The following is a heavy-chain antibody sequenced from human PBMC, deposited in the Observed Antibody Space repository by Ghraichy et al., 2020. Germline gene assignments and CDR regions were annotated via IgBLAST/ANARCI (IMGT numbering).Heavy chain of an antibody. V-gene: IGHV4-39*01. Sequence: SETLSLTCTVSGGSISSSSYYWGWIRQPPGKGLEWIGRIYYSGTTYYNPSLKSRVTITGDTSKNPFSLKLSSVTAADTAGYYWARGHLWGYCSSTSCYSEFDPWGQGTLVTVSS. CDR2: IYYSGTT. J-gene: IGHJ5*02. CDR3: ARGHLWGYCSSTSCYSEFDP. D-gene: IGHD2-2*01. CDR1: GGSISSSSYY.